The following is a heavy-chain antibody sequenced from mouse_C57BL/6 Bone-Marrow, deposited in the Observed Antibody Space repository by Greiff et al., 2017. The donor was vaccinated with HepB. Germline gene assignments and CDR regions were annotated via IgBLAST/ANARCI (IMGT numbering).Heavy chain of an antibody. J-gene: IGHJ4*01. D-gene: IGHD2-3*01. Sequence: EVQLQQSGPELVKPGASVKISCKASGYSFTGYYMNWVKQSPEKSLEWIGEINPSTGGTTYNQKFKAKATLTVDTSSSTAYMQLKSLTSEDSAVYYCARDGGYYEDYAMDYWGQGTSVTVSS. CDR2: INPSTGGT. V-gene: IGHV1-42*01. CDR1: GYSFTGYY. CDR3: ARDGGYYEDYAMDY.